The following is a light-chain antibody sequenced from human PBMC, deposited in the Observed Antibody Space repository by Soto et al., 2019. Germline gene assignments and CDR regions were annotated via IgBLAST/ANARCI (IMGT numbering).Light chain of an antibody. V-gene: IGKV3-15*01. J-gene: IGKJ1*01. CDR2: GAS. CDR1: QNIRRS. Sequence: EIVMTQSPATLSVSPGERATLSCRASQNIRRSLAWYQQKRGQPPRLLIYGASTRATGIPARFSGSGSGTEFTLTISGLQSEDFGVYYCQQYKNWRTFGQGTKVDIK. CDR3: QQYKNWRT.